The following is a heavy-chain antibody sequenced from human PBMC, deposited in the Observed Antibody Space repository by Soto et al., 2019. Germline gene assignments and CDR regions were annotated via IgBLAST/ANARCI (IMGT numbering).Heavy chain of an antibody. CDR1: GGSISSYY. CDR2: IYYSGST. Sequence: QVQLQESGPGLVKPSETLSLTCTVSGGSISSYYWSWIRQPPGKGLEWIGYIYYSGSTNYNPSLKSRVTISVDTSKNQFSLKLSSVTAADTAVYYCARDVGSGIDYWGQGTLVTVSS. J-gene: IGHJ4*02. CDR3: ARDVGSGIDY. D-gene: IGHD2-15*01. V-gene: IGHV4-59*01.